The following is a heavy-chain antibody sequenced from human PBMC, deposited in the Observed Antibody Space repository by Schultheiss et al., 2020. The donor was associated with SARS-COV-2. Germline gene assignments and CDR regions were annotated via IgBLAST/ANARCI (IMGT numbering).Heavy chain of an antibody. CDR3: ARGGTYCSSTSCYLDYYYYYMDV. CDR1: GFTFSSYA. CDR2: IKSKTDGGTT. J-gene: IGHJ6*03. D-gene: IGHD2-2*01. V-gene: IGHV3-15*01. Sequence: GGSLRLSCAASGFTFSSYAMSWVRQAPGKGLEWVGRIKSKTDGGTTDYAAPVKGRFTISRDDSKNTLYLQMNSLRAEDTAVYYCARGGTYCSSTSCYLDYYYYYMDVWGKGTTVTVSS.